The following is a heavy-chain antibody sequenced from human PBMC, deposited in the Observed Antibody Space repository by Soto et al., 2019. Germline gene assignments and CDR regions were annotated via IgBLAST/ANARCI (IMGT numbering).Heavy chain of an antibody. Sequence: QVQLVQSGAEVKKPGSSVKVSCKASGGTFSSYAISWVRQAPGQGLEWMGGIIPIFGTANYAQKFQGRVTITADKSTSTAYMELSSLRSEDTAVYYCARGPDSILAAAGTGDYWGQGTLVTVSS. D-gene: IGHD6-13*01. CDR3: ARGPDSILAAAGTGDY. V-gene: IGHV1-69*06. CDR2: IIPIFGTA. CDR1: GGTFSSYA. J-gene: IGHJ4*02.